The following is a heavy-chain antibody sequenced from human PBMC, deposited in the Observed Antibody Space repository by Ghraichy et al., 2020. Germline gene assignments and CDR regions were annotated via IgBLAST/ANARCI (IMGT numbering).Heavy chain of an antibody. Sequence: SETLSLTCTVSGASINRDNWSWIRQSPGKGLEWLASVFYDGTTDYSPSLKSRVTMSRDKSFNELSLEILSVTTADTAVYYCARGAGAHSYFDYWGPGSRVTVS. D-gene: IGHD6-19*01. V-gene: IGHV4-59*01. J-gene: IGHJ4*02. CDR3: ARGAGAHSYFDY. CDR2: VFYDGTT. CDR1: GASINRDN.